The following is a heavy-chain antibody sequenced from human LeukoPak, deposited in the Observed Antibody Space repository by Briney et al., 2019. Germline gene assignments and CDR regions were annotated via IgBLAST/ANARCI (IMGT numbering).Heavy chain of an antibody. CDR3: ARGRSGGDWFDP. CDR1: GGSIGSYY. CDR2: IHDTGST. Sequence: SETLSLTCTVSGGSIGSYYWRWIRQPPGKGLEWIGYIHDTGSTKYNPSLKSRVTISVDTSRNHLSLKLTSVTAADTAVYYCARGRSGGDWFDPWGQGTLVTVSS. V-gene: IGHV4-59*01. D-gene: IGHD3-10*01. J-gene: IGHJ5*02.